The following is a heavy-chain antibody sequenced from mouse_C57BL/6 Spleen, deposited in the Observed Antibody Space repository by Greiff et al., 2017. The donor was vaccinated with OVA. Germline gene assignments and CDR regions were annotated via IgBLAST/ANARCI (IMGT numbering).Heavy chain of an antibody. CDR3: ASESVYSTKDY. J-gene: IGHJ2*01. CDR2: ISDGGSYT. D-gene: IGHD2-5*01. V-gene: IGHV5-4*03. Sequence: EVKLMESGGGLVKPGGSLKLSCAASGFTFSSYAMSWVRQTPEKRLEWVATISDGGSYTYYPDNVKGRFTITRDNAKNNLYLQMSHRRSEDKDVEYCASESVYSTKDYWGQGTTLTVSS. CDR1: GFTFSSYA.